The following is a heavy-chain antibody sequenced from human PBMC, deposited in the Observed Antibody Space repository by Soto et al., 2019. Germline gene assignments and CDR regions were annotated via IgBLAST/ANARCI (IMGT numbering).Heavy chain of an antibody. J-gene: IGHJ6*02. CDR2: IYHSGST. D-gene: IGHD2-2*02. Sequence: SETLSLTGAVSVYSISSGYYWGCIRQSPGKGLEWIGSIYHSGSTYYNPSLKSRVTISLDTTKNQFSLKLTSVTAADTAVYYPAAAIMGGSGIDVWGQGTTVTVSS. CDR1: VYSISSGYY. V-gene: IGHV4-38-2*01. CDR3: AAAIMGGSGIDV.